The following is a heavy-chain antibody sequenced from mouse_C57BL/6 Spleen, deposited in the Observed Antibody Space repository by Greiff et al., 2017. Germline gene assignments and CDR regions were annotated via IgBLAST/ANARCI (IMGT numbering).Heavy chain of an antibody. CDR3: ATDGYYVAY. CDR2: INPSTGGT. D-gene: IGHD2-3*01. CDR1: GYSFTGYY. V-gene: IGHV1-42*01. J-gene: IGHJ3*01. Sequence: LQQSGPELVKPGASVKISCKASGYSFTGYYMNWVKQSPEKSLEWIGEINPSTGGTTYNQKFKAKATLTVDKSSSTAYMQLKSLTSEDSAVYYCATDGYYVAYWGQGTLVTVSA.